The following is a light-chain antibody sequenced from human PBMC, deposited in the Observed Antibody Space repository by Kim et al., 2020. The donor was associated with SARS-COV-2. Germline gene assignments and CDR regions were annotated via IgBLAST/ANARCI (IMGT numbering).Light chain of an antibody. CDR1: QSVSSY. J-gene: IGKJ5*01. CDR2: DAS. V-gene: IGKV3-11*01. Sequence: EIVLTQSPATLSLSPGERATLSCRASQSVSSYLDWYQQKPGQAPRLLIYDASNRATGIPARFSGSGSGTDFTLTISSLEPEDFAVYYWQQRSNWPPITFGQGTRLEIK. CDR3: QQRSNWPPIT.